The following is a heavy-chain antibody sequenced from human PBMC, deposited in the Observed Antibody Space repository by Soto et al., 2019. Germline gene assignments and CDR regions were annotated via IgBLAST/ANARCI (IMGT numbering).Heavy chain of an antibody. CDR2: IYTSGST. D-gene: IGHD5-18*01. V-gene: IGHV4-4*07. CDR1: GGSISSYY. CDR3: ARGEYGYGYNWFDP. J-gene: IGHJ5*02. Sequence: SETLSLTCTVSGGSISSYYWSWIRQPAGKGLEWIGRIYTSGSTNYNPSLKSRVTMSVDTSKNQFSLKLSSVTAADTAVYYCARGEYGYGYNWFDPWGQGTLVTVSS.